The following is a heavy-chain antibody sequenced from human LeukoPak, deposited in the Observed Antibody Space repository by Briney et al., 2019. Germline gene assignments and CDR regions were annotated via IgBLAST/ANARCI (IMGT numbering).Heavy chain of an antibody. V-gene: IGHV4-61*02. J-gene: IGHJ6*03. CDR1: GGSISSGSYY. CDR2: IYTSGST. D-gene: IGHD4-11*01. CDR3: ARLTDYYYMDV. Sequence: SETLSLTCTVSGGSISSGSYYWSWIRQPAGKGLEWIGRIYTSGSTNYNPSLKSRVTISVDTSKNQFSLKLSSVTAADTAVYYCARLTDYYYMDVWGKGTTVTVSS.